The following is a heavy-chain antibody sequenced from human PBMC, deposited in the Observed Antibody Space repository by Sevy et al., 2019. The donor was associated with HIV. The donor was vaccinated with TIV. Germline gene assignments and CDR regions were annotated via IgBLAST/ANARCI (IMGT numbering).Heavy chain of an antibody. D-gene: IGHD2-15*01. CDR3: ARGYCSGGSCYSLAY. CDR1: GYTFTSYR. V-gene: IGHV1-18*01. CDR2: ISAHNGDT. Sequence: ASVKVSCKASGYTFTSYRVSWVRQAPGQGLEWMGWISAHNGDTHYAQKFQGRVTMTTDTPTSTAYMDLRSLRSDDTAVYYCARGYCSGGSCYSLAYWGQGTLVTVSS. J-gene: IGHJ4*02.